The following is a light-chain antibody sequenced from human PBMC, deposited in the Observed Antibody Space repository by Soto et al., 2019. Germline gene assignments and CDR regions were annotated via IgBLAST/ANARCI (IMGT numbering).Light chain of an antibody. CDR1: QTISSW. J-gene: IGKJ4*01. V-gene: IGKV1-5*03. Sequence: DIQMTQSPSTLSASVGDRVTITCRASQTISSWLAWYQQKPGRAPKLLIYKASTLDSGVPSRFSGSGSGTEFTLTISSLQPDDFANYYCQQYNGPLTFGGGTKVEIK. CDR3: QQYNGPLT. CDR2: KAS.